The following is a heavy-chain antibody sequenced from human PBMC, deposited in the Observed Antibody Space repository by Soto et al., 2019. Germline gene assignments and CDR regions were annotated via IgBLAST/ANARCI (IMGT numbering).Heavy chain of an antibody. CDR1: GFTFSDFE. Sequence: QVQLVESGGGVVQPGRSLRLSCSASGFTFSDFEMYWIRQAPGKGLDWVSFMSYDGSNQYYAGSVKGRFTISRDNSKNTLFLLMSSLRPEDTAVYFCARRTGTAPRFDFWGQGTLVTVSS. CDR3: ARRTGTAPRFDF. D-gene: IGHD1-7*01. V-gene: IGHV3-30-3*01. J-gene: IGHJ4*02. CDR2: MSYDGSNQ.